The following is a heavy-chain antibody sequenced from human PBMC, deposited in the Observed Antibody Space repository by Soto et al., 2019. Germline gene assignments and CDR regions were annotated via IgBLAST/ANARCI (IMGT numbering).Heavy chain of an antibody. CDR3: VGGAEGINWYTHPIDY. Sequence: VGSLRLSCAASGFTFSSYWMHWVRQVPGKGLVWVSRINSDGSSTTYADSVKGRFTISRDNAKNMLYLQMNSLRVEDTAVYYCVGGAEGINWYTHPIDYWGQGTLVTVSS. J-gene: IGHJ4*02. D-gene: IGHD6-13*01. V-gene: IGHV3-74*01. CDR2: INSDGSST. CDR1: GFTFSSYW.